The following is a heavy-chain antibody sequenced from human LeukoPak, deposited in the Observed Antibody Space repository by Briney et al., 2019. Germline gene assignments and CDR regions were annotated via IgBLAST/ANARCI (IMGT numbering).Heavy chain of an antibody. D-gene: IGHD3-22*01. CDR2: ISNSGGST. CDR3: AKGTTMIVGDYFDY. V-gene: IGHV3-23*01. J-gene: IGHJ4*02. CDR1: GFTFSTYA. Sequence: GGSLRLSCAASGFTFSTYAMGWVRQAPGKGLEWVSTISNSGGSTYYADSVKGRFTISRDNSKNTPYLQMNSLRAEDTALYYCAKGTTMIVGDYFDYWGQGTLVTVSS.